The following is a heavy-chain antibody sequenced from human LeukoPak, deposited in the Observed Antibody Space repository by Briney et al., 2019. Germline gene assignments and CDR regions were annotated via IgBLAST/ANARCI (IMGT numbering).Heavy chain of an antibody. D-gene: IGHD4/OR15-4a*01. Sequence: GGSLRLSCAASGFTFSSYGMHWVRQAPGKGLEWVAFIQYDGSDKYYADSVKGRFTISRDNSKNTLYLQMNSLRAEDTAVYYCAKDLANSFDYWRQGTLGTVSS. CDR2: IQYDGSDK. CDR1: GFTFSSYG. J-gene: IGHJ4*02. V-gene: IGHV3-30*02. CDR3: AKDLANSFDY.